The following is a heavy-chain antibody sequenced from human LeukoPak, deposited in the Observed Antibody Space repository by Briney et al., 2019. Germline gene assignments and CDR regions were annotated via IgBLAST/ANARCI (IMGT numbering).Heavy chain of an antibody. CDR3: ARARGYYYDSSGYFDY. CDR1: GYTFTGYY. V-gene: IGHV1-2*04. J-gene: IGHJ4*02. D-gene: IGHD3-22*01. CDR2: INPNSGGT. Sequence: ASVKVSCKASGYTFTGYYMHWVRQATGQGLEWMGWINPNSGGTNYAQKFQGWVTMTRDTSISTAYMELSRLRSDDTAVYYCARARGYYYDSSGYFDYWGQGTLVTVSS.